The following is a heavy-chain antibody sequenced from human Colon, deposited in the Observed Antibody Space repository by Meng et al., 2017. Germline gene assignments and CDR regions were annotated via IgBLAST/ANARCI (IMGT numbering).Heavy chain of an antibody. CDR3: AGGPWELDY. CDR2: IDYSRSI. D-gene: IGHD1-26*01. V-gene: IGHV4-61*01. J-gene: IGHJ4*02. Sequence: QVQLKRSGPGLGRPSETLSLACTGSGGAVSSGRHYWSWIRQPPGKGLEWIGYIDYSRSINYYPSLKSRVTMSVDTSKNQFSLNLSSVTAADTAVYYCAGGPWELDYWGQGTLVTVSS. CDR1: GGAVSSGRHY.